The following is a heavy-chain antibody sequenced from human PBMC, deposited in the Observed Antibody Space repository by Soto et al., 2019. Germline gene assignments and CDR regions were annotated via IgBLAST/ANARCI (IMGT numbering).Heavy chain of an antibody. Sequence: GASVKVSCKASGYTFTGYYMHWGRPAPGQGLEWMGWINPNSGGTNYAQKFQGWVTMTSETSISTAYMELSRLRSDDTAVYYSASSSSGYSSGAAPNYYYYGMAVWGQGTTVTVSS. D-gene: IGHD6-25*01. CDR1: GYTFTGYY. V-gene: IGHV1-2*04. CDR2: INPNSGGT. CDR3: ASSSSGYSSGAAPNYYYYGMAV. J-gene: IGHJ6*02.